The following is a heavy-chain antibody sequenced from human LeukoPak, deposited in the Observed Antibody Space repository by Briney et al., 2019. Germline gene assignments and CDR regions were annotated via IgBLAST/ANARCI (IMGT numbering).Heavy chain of an antibody. D-gene: IGHD1-7*01. CDR1: GDTFTAYY. V-gene: IGHV1-2*02. CDR3: ARGRITATLHFDY. Sequence: ASVKVSCRASGDTFTAYYIHWVRQAPGQGLEWMGWINPNSDDTHYAQKFQGRATMTRDTSISTAYMDLSRLRSDDTAVYYCARGRITATLHFDYWGQGTLVTVSS. J-gene: IGHJ4*02. CDR2: INPNSDDT.